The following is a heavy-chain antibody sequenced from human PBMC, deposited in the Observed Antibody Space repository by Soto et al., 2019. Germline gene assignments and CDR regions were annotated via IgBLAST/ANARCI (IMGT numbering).Heavy chain of an antibody. CDR1: GININNYV. D-gene: IGHD7-27*01. J-gene: IGHJ4*02. Sequence: EVQLLESGRALVQPGGSLRLSCAVSGININNYVMSWVRQAPGKGLEWASSISGSGGSTYYADSVKGRFTISRDNSKNTLYLQMNSLRAEDTAVYYCAKGWGDYWGQGTQVTVSS. V-gene: IGHV3-23*01. CDR3: AKGWGDY. CDR2: ISGSGGST.